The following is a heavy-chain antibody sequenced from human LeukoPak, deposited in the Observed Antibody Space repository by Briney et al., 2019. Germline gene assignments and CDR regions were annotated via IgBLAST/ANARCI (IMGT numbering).Heavy chain of an antibody. D-gene: IGHD3-10*01. V-gene: IGHV3-20*04. J-gene: IGHJ4*02. Sequence: PGGSLRLSCAASGLTFDDYGMSWVRQAPGKGLEGVSGIIWSGGSTGYADSVKGRFTISRDNAKNSLFLQMNSLRAEDTALYYCARDDYGSGSWNDYWGQGTLVTVSS. CDR2: IIWSGGST. CDR1: GLTFDDYG. CDR3: ARDDYGSGSWNDY.